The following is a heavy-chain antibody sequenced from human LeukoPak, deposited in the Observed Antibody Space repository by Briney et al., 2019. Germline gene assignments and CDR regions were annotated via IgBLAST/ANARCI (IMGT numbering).Heavy chain of an antibody. Sequence: SETLCLSCAVSGGSISSYYWSWVRQPPGKGLEWVWYIYYSGSSNYNPSLKSRVIISVDTSNNQFSLKLSSVTAADTAVYYCAGGKRDCGGDCYLAFDIWGQGTMVTVSS. CDR3: AGGKRDCGGDCYLAFDI. CDR1: GGSISSYY. CDR2: IYYSGSS. D-gene: IGHD2-21*02. J-gene: IGHJ3*02. V-gene: IGHV4-59*01.